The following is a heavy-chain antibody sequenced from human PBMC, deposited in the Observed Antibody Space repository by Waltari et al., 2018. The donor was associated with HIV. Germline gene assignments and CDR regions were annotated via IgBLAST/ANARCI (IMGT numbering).Heavy chain of an antibody. CDR1: GYSISSNYF. V-gene: IGHV4-38-2*01. CDR2: SYHRGNT. D-gene: IGHD6-19*01. CDR3: ARVREVAGNDY. J-gene: IGHJ4*02. Sequence: QVQLQESGPGLVKPSETLSLTCDVSGYSISSNYFCGWCRQPPGKGLEWIATSYHRGNTYYNPSLMFRVSMSVDTSQNRFSLRLASVTAADTAIYYCARVREVAGNDYWGQGTLVTVSS.